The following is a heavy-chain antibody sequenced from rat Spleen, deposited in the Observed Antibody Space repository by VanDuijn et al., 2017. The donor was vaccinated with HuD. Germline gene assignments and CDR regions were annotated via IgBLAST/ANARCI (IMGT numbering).Heavy chain of an antibody. D-gene: IGHD1-1*01. CDR2: ISSDGETT. J-gene: IGHJ2*01. CDR3: ARHPDYSNYFDY. V-gene: IGHV5-29*01. CDR1: GFSLTNYG. Sequence: VQLKESGPGLVQPSQTLSLTCTVSGFSLTNYGVNWVRQPPGKGLEWVTTISSDGETTYHRNSVTGRFTISRDNAKSTLYLQMDSLRSGDTATYYCARHPDYSNYFDYWGQGVMVTVSS.